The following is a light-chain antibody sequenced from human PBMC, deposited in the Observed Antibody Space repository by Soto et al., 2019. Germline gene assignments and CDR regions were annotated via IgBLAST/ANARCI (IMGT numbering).Light chain of an antibody. Sequence: IVLTRSPDTMALSPGVAATLSNWASQSVSSYLAWYQQKPGQAPRLLIYDASKRATGIPARFSGSGSGTDFTLTISSLEPEDFAVYYCQQRTNWPITFGQGTRLEIK. V-gene: IGKV3-11*01. CDR2: DAS. CDR1: QSVSSY. CDR3: QQRTNWPIT. J-gene: IGKJ5*01.